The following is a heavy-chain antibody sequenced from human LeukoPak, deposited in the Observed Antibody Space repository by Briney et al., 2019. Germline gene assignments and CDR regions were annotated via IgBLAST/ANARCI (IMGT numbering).Heavy chain of an antibody. CDR2: INSDGRTT. J-gene: IGHJ5*02. D-gene: IGHD6-13*01. CDR3: ARVLDLGIAPAGFDR. CDR1: GFAFSSYW. V-gene: IGHV3-74*01. Sequence: GGSLRLSCAVSGFAFSSYWMHGVRQAPGEGRVWGSRINSDGRTTNYEDYVKGRFTMSRDNARDTLYLQMNSLRVEDTAVYYCARVLDLGIAPAGFDRWGQGTLVTVSS.